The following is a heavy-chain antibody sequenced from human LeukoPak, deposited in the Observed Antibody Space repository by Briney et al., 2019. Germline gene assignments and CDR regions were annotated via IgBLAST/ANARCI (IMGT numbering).Heavy chain of an antibody. D-gene: IGHD3-10*01. J-gene: IGHJ4*02. CDR3: ASESWYKHDF. CDR2: IERTADGGTT. CDR1: GLNFRVAW. V-gene: IGHV3-15*04. Sequence: GGSLRLSCATSGLNFRVAWLTWVRQAPGKGLGWVGRIERTADGGTTTYAAPVRGRFSISRDDSKNTVYLEMTSLKTEDSGVYYSASESWYKHDFWGQGTLVTVSS.